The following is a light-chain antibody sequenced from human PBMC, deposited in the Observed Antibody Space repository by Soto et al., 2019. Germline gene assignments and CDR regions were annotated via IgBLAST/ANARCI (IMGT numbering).Light chain of an antibody. Sequence: QSALTQPASVSGSPGQSITISCTGTSSDVGGYNYVSWYQQHPGKAPKVMIYDVSNRPSGVSNRFSGSKSGNTASLTISGLQAEDEADYYCSSYTSSSPLGDVFGTGTKLTVL. CDR3: SSYTSSSPLGDV. V-gene: IGLV2-14*01. J-gene: IGLJ1*01. CDR2: DVS. CDR1: SSDVGGYNY.